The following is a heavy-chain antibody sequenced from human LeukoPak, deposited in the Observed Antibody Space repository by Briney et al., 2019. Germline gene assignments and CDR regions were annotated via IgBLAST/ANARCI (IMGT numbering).Heavy chain of an antibody. J-gene: IGHJ3*02. CDR1: GFTFSDYY. Sequence: GGSLRLSCAASGFTFSDYYMSWIRQAPGKGLEWVPYISSSGSTIYYADSVKGRFTISRDNAKNSLYLQMNSLRAEDTAVYYCARDRRLLKAFDIWGQGTMVTVSS. CDR3: ARDRRLLKAFDI. CDR2: ISSSGSTI. V-gene: IGHV3-11*01.